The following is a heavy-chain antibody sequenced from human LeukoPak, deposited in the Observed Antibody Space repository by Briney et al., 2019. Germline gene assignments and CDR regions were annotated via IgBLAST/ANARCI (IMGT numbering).Heavy chain of an antibody. CDR1: GYTFTGYY. D-gene: IGHD2-2*01. CDR2: INPNSGGT. V-gene: IGHV1-2*02. CDR3: AREVVPAAPGDY. J-gene: IGHJ4*02. Sequence: ASVKVSCKASGYTFTGYYMHWVRQAPGQGLEWMGWINPNSGGTNYAQKFQGRVTMTRDTSISTAYMELSRLRYDDTAVYYCAREVVPAAPGDYWGQGTLVTVSS.